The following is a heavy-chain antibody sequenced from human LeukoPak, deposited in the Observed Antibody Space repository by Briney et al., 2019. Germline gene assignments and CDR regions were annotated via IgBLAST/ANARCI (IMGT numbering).Heavy chain of an antibody. CDR1: GGPISSYY. V-gene: IGHV4-4*07. CDR3: ARDLGTAMVLDAFDI. D-gene: IGHD5-18*01. CDR2: IYTSGST. Sequence: SETLSLTCTVSGGPISSYYWSWIRQPAGKGLEWIGRIYTSGSTNYNPSLKSRVTMSVDTSKNQFSLKLSSVTAADTAVYYCARDLGTAMVLDAFDIWGQGTMVTVSS. J-gene: IGHJ3*02.